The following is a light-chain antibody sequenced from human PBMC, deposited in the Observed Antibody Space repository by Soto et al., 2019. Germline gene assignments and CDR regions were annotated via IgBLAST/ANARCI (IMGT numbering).Light chain of an antibody. CDR1: QSLLHSNGYNY. CDR2: LGS. Sequence: DIVMTQSPLSLPATPGEPASISCRSSQSLLHSNGYNYLDWYLQKPGQSPQLLIYLGSNRASGVPDRFSGSGSGTDFTLKISRVEAEDVGVYYCMQALQTPCTLDQGTKVDSK. J-gene: IGKJ1*01. CDR3: MQALQTPCT. V-gene: IGKV2-28*01.